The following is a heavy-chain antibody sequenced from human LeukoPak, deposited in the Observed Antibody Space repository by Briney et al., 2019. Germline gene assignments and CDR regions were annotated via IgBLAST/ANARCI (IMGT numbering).Heavy chain of an antibody. V-gene: IGHV3-30*02. D-gene: IGHD3-22*01. CDR2: IRYDGSNK. CDR3: AKDHYYYDSSGYYSHY. CDR1: GFTFSSYG. Sequence: PGRSLRLSCAASGFTFSSYGMHWVRQAPGKGLEWVAFIRYDGSNKYYADSVKGRFTISRDNSKNTLYLQMNSLRAEDTAVYYCAKDHYYYDSSGYYSHYWGQGTLVTVSS. J-gene: IGHJ4*02.